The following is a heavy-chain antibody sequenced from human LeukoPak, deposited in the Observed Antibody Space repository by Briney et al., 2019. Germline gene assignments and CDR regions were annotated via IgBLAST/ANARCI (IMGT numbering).Heavy chain of an antibody. V-gene: IGHV3-23*01. CDR1: GFTFSSYA. Sequence: PGGSLRLSCAASGFTFSSYAMSWVRQAPGKGLEWVSGISGSGGSTYYADSVKGRFTISRDNSKSTLYLQMNSLRAEDTAVYYCAKVPTLEGRRRQLWSEPNYYYYGMDVWGQGTTVTVSS. CDR3: AKVPTLEGRRRQLWSEPNYYYYGMDV. D-gene: IGHD5-18*01. J-gene: IGHJ6*02. CDR2: ISGSGGST.